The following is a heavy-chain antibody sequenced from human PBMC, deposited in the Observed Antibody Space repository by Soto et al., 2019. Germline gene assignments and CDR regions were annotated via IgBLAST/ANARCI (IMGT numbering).Heavy chain of an antibody. Sequence: SETLSLTCAVSGGSININWWSWVRQPPGKGLEWLGEIHHGGNTNYNPSLKSRVTISVDESQNQLSLRLSSVTAADTAVYYCARAAAYNLDFWGQGTLVTVSS. CDR2: IHHGGNT. V-gene: IGHV4-4*02. J-gene: IGHJ4*02. D-gene: IGHD1-1*01. CDR3: ARAAAYNLDF. CDR1: GGSININW.